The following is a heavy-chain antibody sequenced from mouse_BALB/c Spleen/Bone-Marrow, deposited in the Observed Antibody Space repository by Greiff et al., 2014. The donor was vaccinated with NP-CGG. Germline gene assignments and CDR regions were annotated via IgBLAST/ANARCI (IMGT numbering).Heavy chain of an antibody. CDR3: ARQNGNYGYYYAMDY. V-gene: IGHV5-9-2*01. D-gene: IGHD2-1*01. CDR1: GFTFGSYG. Sequence: LQQSGGGLVKPGGSLKLSCAASGFTFGSYGMSWVRQTPEKRLEWVATISGGGSYTYYPDSVKGRFTISRDNAKNNLYLQMSSLRSEDTALYYCARQNGNYGYYYAMDYWGQGTSVTVSS. CDR2: ISGGGSYT. J-gene: IGHJ4*01.